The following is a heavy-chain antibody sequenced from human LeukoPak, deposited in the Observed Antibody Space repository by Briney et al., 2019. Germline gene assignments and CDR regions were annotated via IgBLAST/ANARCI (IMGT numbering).Heavy chain of an antibody. CDR2: ISPNSGGT. Sequence: ASVKVSCKASGGTFSSYGISWVRQAPGQGLEWMGWISPNSGGTDYAQRFQGRVTMTRDTSISTAYMELSSLRSDDTAVYYCAIQPWGSGNNWYFDLWGRGTLVTVSS. J-gene: IGHJ2*01. CDR1: GGTFSSYG. D-gene: IGHD7-27*01. CDR3: AIQPWGSGNNWYFDL. V-gene: IGHV1-2*02.